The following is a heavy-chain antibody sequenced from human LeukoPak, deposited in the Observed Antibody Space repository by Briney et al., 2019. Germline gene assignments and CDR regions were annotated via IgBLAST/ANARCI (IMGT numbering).Heavy chain of an antibody. J-gene: IGHJ6*03. D-gene: IGHD3-16*01. V-gene: IGHV4-61*01. Sequence: SETLSLTCTVSGGSISSSSYYWSWIRQPPGKGLEWIGYIYYSGSTNYNPSLKSRVTISVDTSKNQFSLKLSSVTAADTAVYYCARGGSWDYYYYMDVWGKGTTVTVSS. CDR1: GGSISSSSYY. CDR3: ARGGSWDYYYYMDV. CDR2: IYYSGST.